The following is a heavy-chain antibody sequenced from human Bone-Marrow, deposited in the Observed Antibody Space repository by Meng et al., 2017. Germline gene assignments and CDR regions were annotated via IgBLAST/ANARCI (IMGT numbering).Heavy chain of an antibody. CDR1: GGTFSSYA. Sequence: GGSLRPSCKASGGTFSSYAISWVRQAPGQGREWMGGIIPIFGTANYAQKFQGRVTITADKSTSTAYMELSSLRSEDTAVYYCARGRRDYGDSYYFDYWGQGTLVTVSS. J-gene: IGHJ4*02. CDR3: ARGRRDYGDSYYFDY. D-gene: IGHD4-17*01. V-gene: IGHV1-69*06. CDR2: IIPIFGTA.